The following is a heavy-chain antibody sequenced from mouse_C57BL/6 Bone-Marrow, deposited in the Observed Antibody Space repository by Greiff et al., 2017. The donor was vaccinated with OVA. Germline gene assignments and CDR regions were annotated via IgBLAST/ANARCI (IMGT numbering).Heavy chain of an antibody. Sequence: QVQLKQPGAELVRPGSSVKLSCKASGYTFTSYWMHWVKQRPIQGLEWIGNIDPSDSETHYNQKFKDKATLTVDKSSSTAYMQLSSLTSEDSAVYYCASGGYSDFDYWGQGTTLTVSS. CDR1: GYTFTSYW. V-gene: IGHV1-52*01. J-gene: IGHJ2*01. CDR2: IDPSDSET. CDR3: ASGGYSDFDY. D-gene: IGHD2-3*01.